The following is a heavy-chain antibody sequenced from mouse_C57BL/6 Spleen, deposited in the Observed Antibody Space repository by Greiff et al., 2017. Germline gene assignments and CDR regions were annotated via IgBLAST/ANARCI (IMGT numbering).Heavy chain of an antibody. CDR1: GYAFSSYW. V-gene: IGHV1-80*01. J-gene: IGHJ4*01. Sequence: VQLQQSGASVKISCKASGYAFSSYWMTLVKQRPGKGLEWIGQIYPGDGDTNYNGKFKGTATLSADKSSITASMKPSSLTSEDSAVYFCARDSYYYGSSPYAMDYWGQGTSVTVSS. CDR3: ARDSYYYGSSPYAMDY. CDR2: IYPGDGDT. D-gene: IGHD1-1*01.